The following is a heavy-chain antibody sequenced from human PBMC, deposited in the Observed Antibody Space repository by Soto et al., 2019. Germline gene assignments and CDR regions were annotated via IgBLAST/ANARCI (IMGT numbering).Heavy chain of an antibody. V-gene: IGHV4-59*01. J-gene: IGHJ4*02. CDR3: ARVPLTTVPYFDY. Sequence: QVQLQESGPGLVKPSETPSLTCTVSGGSISSYYWSWIRQPPGKGLEWIGYIYYSGSTNYNPSLKSRVTISVDTSKNQFSLKLSSVTAADTAVYYCARVPLTTVPYFDYWGQGTLVTVSS. D-gene: IGHD4-17*01. CDR1: GGSISSYY. CDR2: IYYSGST.